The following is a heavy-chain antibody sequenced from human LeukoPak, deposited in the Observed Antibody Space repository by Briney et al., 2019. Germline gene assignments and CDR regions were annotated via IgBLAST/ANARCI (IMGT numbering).Heavy chain of an antibody. J-gene: IGHJ6*03. CDR1: GFTFSSYS. CDR3: ARSPLAPYSSSWYYYYYMDV. CDR2: ISSSSSYI. D-gene: IGHD6-13*01. Sequence: GGSLRLSCAASGFTFSSYSMNWVRQAPGKGLEWVSSISSSSSYIYYADSVKGRFTISRDNAKNSLYLQMNSLRAEDTAVYYCARSPLAPYSSSWYYYYYMDVWGKGTTVTISS. V-gene: IGHV3-21*01.